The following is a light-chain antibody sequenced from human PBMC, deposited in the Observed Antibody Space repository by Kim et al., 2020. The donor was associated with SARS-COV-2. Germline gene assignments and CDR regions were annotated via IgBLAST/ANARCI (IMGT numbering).Light chain of an antibody. Sequence: PSITLSCTGTSSDVGGYNYVSWYQQHPGKAPKLIIYDVSNRPSGVSNRFSGSKSGNTASLTISGLQAEDEADYCCSSYTSSSTLVFGGGTKVTVL. CDR3: SSYTSSSTLV. J-gene: IGLJ3*02. V-gene: IGLV2-14*03. CDR1: SSDVGGYNY. CDR2: DVS.